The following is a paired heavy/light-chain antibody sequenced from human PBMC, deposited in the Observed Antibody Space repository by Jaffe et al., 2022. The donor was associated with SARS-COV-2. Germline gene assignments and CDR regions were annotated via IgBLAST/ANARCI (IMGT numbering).Light chain of an antibody. CDR1: QSVNNF. Sequence: DIQMTQSPSSLSASVGDRVTISCRASQSVNNFLNWYQQTPGKAPKFLIYSASSLQSGVPSRFSGSGFGTDFNLTISSLQPEDFATYYCQQSYNTPRTFGQGTKVESK. CDR3: QQSYNTPRT. J-gene: IGKJ1*01. V-gene: IGKV1-39*01. CDR2: SAS.
Heavy chain of an antibody. CDR2: ISAFNGNT. CDR3: ARDRGGLDV. D-gene: IGHD3-10*01. CDR1: GYSFTSFG. V-gene: IGHV1-18*01. Sequence: QGQLLQSGGEVKKPGASVKVSCKASGYSFTSFGISWVRQAPGQGLEWMGWISAFNGNTDYSQKFQGRVTVTRDTSTSTAYMELRDLRSDDTALYYCARDRGGLDVWGLGTTVTVSS. J-gene: IGHJ6*02.